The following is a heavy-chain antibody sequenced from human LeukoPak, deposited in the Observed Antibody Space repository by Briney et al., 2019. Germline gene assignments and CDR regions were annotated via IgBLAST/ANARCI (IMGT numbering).Heavy chain of an antibody. CDR2: ISGSGGST. CDR3: AKENGYDFWSGYYPVDY. CDR1: GFTFSRYA. D-gene: IGHD3-3*01. Sequence: GGSLRLSCAASGFTFSRYAMSWVRQAPGKGLEWASAISGSGGSTYYADSVKGRFTISRDNSKNTLYLQMNSLRAEDTAVYYCAKENGYDFWSGYYPVDYWGQGTLVTVSS. J-gene: IGHJ4*02. V-gene: IGHV3-23*01.